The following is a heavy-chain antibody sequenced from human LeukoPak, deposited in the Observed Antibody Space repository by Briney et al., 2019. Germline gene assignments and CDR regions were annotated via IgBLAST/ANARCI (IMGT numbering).Heavy chain of an antibody. V-gene: IGHV1-2*02. CDR3: TRGRTVAPGAAPPYDH. J-gene: IGHJ4*02. CDR2: INPNTGAT. Sequence: GASVRVSCKASGYIFTDYFIHWVRQAPGQGLEWMGWINPNTGATNFAQKFQGRVTMTRDTSISTGYMELSSLTSGDTAVYYCTRGRTVAPGAAPPYDHWGQGTLVIVSS. D-gene: IGHD2-2*01. CDR1: GYIFTDYF.